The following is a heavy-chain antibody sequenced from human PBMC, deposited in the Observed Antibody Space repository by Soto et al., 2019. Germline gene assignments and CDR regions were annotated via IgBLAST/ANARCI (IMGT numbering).Heavy chain of an antibody. Sequence: QVQVVQSGDEVKKPGASVKVSCKASGYTFTNYGFSWVRQATGQGLEWMGWISGYNGNTKYAEKFQGRVTMTTDTSTSTAHMELRSLSSDDTAVYYCAREGQAPYYYYGMDVWGQGTAVTVSS. CDR1: GYTFTNYG. V-gene: IGHV1-18*01. J-gene: IGHJ6*02. CDR3: AREGQAPYYYYGMDV. CDR2: ISGYNGNT.